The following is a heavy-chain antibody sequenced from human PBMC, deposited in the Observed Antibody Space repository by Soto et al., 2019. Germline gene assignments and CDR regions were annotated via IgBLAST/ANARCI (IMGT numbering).Heavy chain of an antibody. D-gene: IGHD6-13*01. V-gene: IGHV5-51*01. Sequence: GESLKISCKGSGYSFTSYWIGWVRQMPGKGLEWMGIIYPGDSDTRYSPSFQGQVTISADKSISTAYLQWSSLKASDTAMYYCARREIAAAGTNHYYYGMDVWGQGTTVTVSS. J-gene: IGHJ6*02. CDR1: GYSFTSYW. CDR2: IYPGDSDT. CDR3: ARREIAAAGTNHYYYGMDV.